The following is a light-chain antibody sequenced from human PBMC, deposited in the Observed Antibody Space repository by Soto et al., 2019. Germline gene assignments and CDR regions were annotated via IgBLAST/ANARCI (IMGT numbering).Light chain of an antibody. CDR3: ISYTSSSTWV. Sequence: QSALTQPASVSGSPGQSITISCTGTSSDVGGYNYVSWYQHHPVKAPKLIIYEVSNRPSGVSDRFSGSRSGNTASLTISGLQAEDESDYYCISYTSSSTWVFGGGTQLTVL. J-gene: IGLJ3*02. CDR1: SSDVGGYNY. V-gene: IGLV2-14*01. CDR2: EVS.